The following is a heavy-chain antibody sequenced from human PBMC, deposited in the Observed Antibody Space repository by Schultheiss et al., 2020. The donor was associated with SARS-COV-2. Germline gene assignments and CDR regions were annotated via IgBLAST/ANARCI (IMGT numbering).Heavy chain of an antibody. CDR1: GFTFSSYA. CDR2: IGGIGGST. J-gene: IGHJ6*02. CDR3: ARSRNGMDV. V-gene: IGHV3-23*01. Sequence: GGSLRLSCAASGFTFSSYAMSWVRQAPGKGLEWVSGIGGIGGSTHYADSVKGRFTISRDNSKNTLYLQMNSLRAEDTAVYYCARSRNGMDVWGQGTTVTVSS.